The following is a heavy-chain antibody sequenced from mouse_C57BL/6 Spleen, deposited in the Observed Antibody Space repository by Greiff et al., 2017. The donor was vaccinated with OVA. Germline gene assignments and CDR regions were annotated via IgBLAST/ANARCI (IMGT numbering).Heavy chain of an antibody. Sequence: VQLQQSGAELVKPGASVKLSCKASGYTFTDYCMHWVKQRPGQGLEWIGEINPGSGSTNYNQKFKGKATLTADKSSSTAYMQLSSLTSEDSAVYDCARGDSYCSVDYWGKGTTVTVSS. V-gene: IGHV1-77*01. D-gene: IGHD1-1*01. J-gene: IGHJ1*03. CDR1: GYTFTDYC. CDR3: ARGDSYCSVDY. CDR2: INPGSGST.